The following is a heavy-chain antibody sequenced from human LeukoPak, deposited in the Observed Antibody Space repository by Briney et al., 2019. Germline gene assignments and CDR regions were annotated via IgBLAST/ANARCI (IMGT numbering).Heavy chain of an antibody. Sequence: GSVKVSCKASGYTFTDYYIHWVRQAPGQGLECMGWINPNNGGTNYAQKFQGRVTMTRDTSISTAYMEVSSLRSDDTAVYYCARHTSTGAFHIWGQGTMVTVYS. CDR3: ARHTSTGAFHI. J-gene: IGHJ3*02. CDR1: GYTFTDYY. CDR2: INPNNGGT. D-gene: IGHD3-16*01. V-gene: IGHV1-2*02.